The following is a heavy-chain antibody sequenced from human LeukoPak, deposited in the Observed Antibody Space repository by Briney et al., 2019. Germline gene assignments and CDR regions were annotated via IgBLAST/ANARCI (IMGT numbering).Heavy chain of an antibody. D-gene: IGHD2/OR15-2a*01. CDR1: GXTFSSYY. CDR2: IKEDGSEK. Sequence: PGGSLRLSWSASGXTFSSYYMSWVRQAPGKGLEWVANIKEDGSEKYYVDSVKGRFTISRDNAKNSLYLQLNSLRAEDTAVYYCARDPSVLDYFDYWGQGTLVTVSS. J-gene: IGHJ4*02. CDR3: ARDPSVLDYFDY. V-gene: IGHV3-7*04.